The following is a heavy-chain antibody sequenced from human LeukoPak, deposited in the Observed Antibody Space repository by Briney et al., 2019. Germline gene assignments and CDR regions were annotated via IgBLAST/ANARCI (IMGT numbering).Heavy chain of an antibody. J-gene: IGHJ4*02. CDR3: ARGGLAAAGSEIDS. CDR2: IYQSGST. V-gene: IGHV4-30-2*01. CDR1: GVSISNGGYS. Sequence: SSETLSLTCAVSGVSISNGGYSWSWIRQPPGKGLEWIGYIYQSGSTYYNPSLKSRVTISVDRSKNQFSLKLNSVTAADTAVYYCARGGLAAAGSEIDSWGQGTLATVSS. D-gene: IGHD6-13*01.